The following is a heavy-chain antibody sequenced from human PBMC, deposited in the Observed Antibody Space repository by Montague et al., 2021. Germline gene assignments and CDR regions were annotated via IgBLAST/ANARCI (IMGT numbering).Heavy chain of an antibody. J-gene: IGHJ4*02. V-gene: IGHV4-39*02. CDR2: IYYSANT. CDR1: GASINSSPYY. D-gene: IGHD2-2*02. CDR3: ARDVGRYTPVGYFDS. Sequence: SETLSLTCTVSGASINSSPYYWGWIRQPPGKGLEWIGSIYYSANTYYNPSLKSRLSISVDTTKNQFSLRLKSVTAADAAVYHCARDVGRYTPVGYFDSWGQGTRVIVSS.